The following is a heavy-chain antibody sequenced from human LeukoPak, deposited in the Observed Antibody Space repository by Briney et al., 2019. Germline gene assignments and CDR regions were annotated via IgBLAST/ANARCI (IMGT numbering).Heavy chain of an antibody. D-gene: IGHD2/OR15-2a*01. CDR2: TYSDVNT. J-gene: IGHJ3*02. CDR3: ARKNDLFNAAFDI. V-gene: IGHV3-53*01. CDR1: GFTVSSNY. Sequence: PGGSLRLFCAASGFTVSSNYMRWVRHAPGKGLEWLSITYSDVNTNYADSVKGRFTISRDNSKNTLSLQMNSLRAEDTAVYYCARKNDLFNAAFDIWGQGTVVTVSS.